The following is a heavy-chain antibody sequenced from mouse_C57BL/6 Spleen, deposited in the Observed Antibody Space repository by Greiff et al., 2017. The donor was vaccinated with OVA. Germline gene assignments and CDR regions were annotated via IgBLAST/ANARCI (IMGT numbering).Heavy chain of an antibody. D-gene: IGHD2-5*01. CDR2: IDPSDSYT. Sequence: QVQLQQPGAELVMPGASVKLSCKASGYTFTSYWMHWVKQRPGQGLEWIGEIDPSDSYTNYNQKFKGKSTLTVDKSSSTAYMQLSSLTSEDSAVYYCARGYSNYPFAYWGQGTLVTVSA. J-gene: IGHJ3*01. V-gene: IGHV1-69*01. CDR3: ARGYSNYPFAY. CDR1: GYTFTSYW.